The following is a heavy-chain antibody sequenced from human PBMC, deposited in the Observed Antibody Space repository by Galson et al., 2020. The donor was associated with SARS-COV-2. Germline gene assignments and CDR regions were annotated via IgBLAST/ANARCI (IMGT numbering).Heavy chain of an antibody. D-gene: IGHD1-26*01. CDR1: GYSFTTYG. CDR2: IHPSDSYT. V-gene: IGHV5-10-1*01. CDR3: ARRGPWELGSGLDY. Sequence: HGESLKISCKGSGYSFTTYGISWVRPMPGKGLEWMGRIHPSDSYTKYSPSFQGHVTISTDNSISTAYLQWSSLKASDTAMYYCARRGPWELGSGLDYWGQGTLVTVST. J-gene: IGHJ4*02.